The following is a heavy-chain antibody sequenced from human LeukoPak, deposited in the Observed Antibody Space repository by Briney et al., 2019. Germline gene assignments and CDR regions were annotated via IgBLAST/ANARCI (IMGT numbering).Heavy chain of an antibody. V-gene: IGHV4-61*02. Sequence: SETLSLTCTVSGGSISSGSYYWSWIRQPAGKGLEWIGRIFTSGSTNYNPSLKIRVTISVDTSKNQFSLKPSSVTAADTAVYYCARTSYGTGWFDPWGQGTLVTVSS. D-gene: IGHD5-18*01. CDR1: GGSISSGSYY. CDR3: ARTSYGTGWFDP. J-gene: IGHJ5*02. CDR2: IFTSGST.